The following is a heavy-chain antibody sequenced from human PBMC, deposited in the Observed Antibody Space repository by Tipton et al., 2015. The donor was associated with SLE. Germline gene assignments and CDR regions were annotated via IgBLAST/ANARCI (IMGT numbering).Heavy chain of an antibody. Sequence: TLSLTCTVSGGSISSSYYWGWIRQSPGNGLGWIGSISYTGSTYYNPSLQSRVTISVDMSKNQFSLKLTSVTAADTAVYYCATSPLTLWGQGTLVTVSS. V-gene: IGHV4-39*07. CDR1: GGSISSSYY. J-gene: IGHJ4*02. D-gene: IGHD2-2*01. CDR2: ISYTGST. CDR3: ATSPLTL.